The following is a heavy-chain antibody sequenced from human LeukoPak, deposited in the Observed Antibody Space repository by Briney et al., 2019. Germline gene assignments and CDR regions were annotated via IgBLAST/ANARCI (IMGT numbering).Heavy chain of an antibody. D-gene: IGHD3-9*01. CDR1: RGTFSNYA. J-gene: IGHJ6*02. V-gene: IGHV1-69*13. CDR2: IIPFYGTI. CDR3: ARGTYDILTGSRYYYYGMDV. Sequence: ASVKVSCKPPRGTFSNYAISWVRQAPGQGLEWLGGIIPFYGTIHYAQRFQGRVTLTADESTSIAYMELARLGSEDTAVYYCARGTYDILTGSRYYYYGMDVWGQGTTVTVS.